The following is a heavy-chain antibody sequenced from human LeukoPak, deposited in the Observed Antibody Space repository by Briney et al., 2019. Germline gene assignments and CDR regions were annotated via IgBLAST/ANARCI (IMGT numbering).Heavy chain of an antibody. D-gene: IGHD5-18*01. V-gene: IGHV4-30-4*08. J-gene: IGHJ4*02. Sequence: TFDDYTMHWVRQPPGKGLEWIGYIYYSGSTYYNPSLKSRVTISIDTSKNQFSLKLSSVTAADTAVYYCARDRTRGYSYGYDGDYWGQGTLVTVSS. CDR3: ARDRTRGYSYGYDGDY. CDR2: IYYSGST. CDR1: TFDDYT.